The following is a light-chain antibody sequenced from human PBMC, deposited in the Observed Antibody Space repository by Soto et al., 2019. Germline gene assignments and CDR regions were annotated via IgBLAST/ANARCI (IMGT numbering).Light chain of an antibody. CDR1: SSNIGTNA. CDR3: AEGEDSLNGYV. Sequence: QSVLTQPPSASGTPGQRVTISCSGGSSNIGTNAVNWYQQLPGTAPKLLIYNNNQRPSGVPDRFSGSKSGTSASLAISGLQFEDEADYSGAEGEDSLNGYVFGTGPRATAL. J-gene: IGLJ1*01. V-gene: IGLV1-44*01. CDR2: NNN.